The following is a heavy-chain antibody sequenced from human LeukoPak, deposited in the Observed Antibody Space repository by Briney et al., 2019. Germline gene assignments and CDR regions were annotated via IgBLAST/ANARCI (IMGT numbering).Heavy chain of an antibody. CDR2: IYYSGST. CDR1: GGSISSSSYS. CDR3: ARRHYNILTPDLGPLAC. J-gene: IGHJ4*02. V-gene: IGHV4-39*01. D-gene: IGHD3-9*01. Sequence: PSETLSLTCTVSGGSISSSSYSWGWIRQPPGKGLEWIGSIYYSGSTFYNPSLKSRVTMSVDTSKNQFSLRLSSVTAADTAVYFRARRHYNILTPDLGPLACWGQGTLVTVSS.